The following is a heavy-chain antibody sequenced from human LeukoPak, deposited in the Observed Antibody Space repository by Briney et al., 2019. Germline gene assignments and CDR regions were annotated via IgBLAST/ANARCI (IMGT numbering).Heavy chain of an antibody. CDR3: ARDNYGEIDY. CDR2: IYYSGRT. V-gene: IGHV4-59*01. D-gene: IGHD4-17*01. CDR1: GGSISSYY. Sequence: SETLSLTCTVSGGSISSYYWSWIRQPPGKGLEWIGYIYYSGRTNYNPSPKSRVTISADASNNQSSLKLSPVPAADTAVYYCARDNYGEIDYWGQGTLVTVSS. J-gene: IGHJ4*02.